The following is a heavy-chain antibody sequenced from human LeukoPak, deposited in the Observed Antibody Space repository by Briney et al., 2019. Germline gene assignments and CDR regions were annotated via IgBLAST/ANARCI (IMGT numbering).Heavy chain of an antibody. D-gene: IGHD3-10*01. J-gene: IGHJ4*02. V-gene: IGHV4-34*01. CDR3: ARAVGGDGSGSL. CDR2: INHNGNT. CDR1: GVSFSGYY. Sequence: PSETLSLTCTVYGVSFSGYYWSWIRQPPGKGLEWIGEINHNGNTNYNPSLKSRVTISVDTSKNQFSLKVSSVTAADSAVYYCARAVGGDGSGSLWGPGTLVTVSS.